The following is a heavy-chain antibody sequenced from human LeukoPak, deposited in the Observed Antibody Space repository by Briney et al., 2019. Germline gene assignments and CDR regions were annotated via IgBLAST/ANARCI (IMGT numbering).Heavy chain of an antibody. CDR2: ISGSGGST. D-gene: IGHD3-22*01. CDR3: ARDGMYYYDSSGYAGMDV. CDR1: GFTFSSYA. J-gene: IGHJ6*02. Sequence: GGSLRLSCAASGFTFSSYAMSWVRQAPGKGLEWVSAISGSGGSTYYADSVKGRFTISRDNSKNTLYLQMNSLRAEDTAVYYCARDGMYYYDSSGYAGMDVWGQGTTVTVSS. V-gene: IGHV3-23*01.